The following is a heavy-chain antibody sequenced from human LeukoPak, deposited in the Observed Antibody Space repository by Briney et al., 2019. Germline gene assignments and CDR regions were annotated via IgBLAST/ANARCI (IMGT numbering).Heavy chain of an antibody. J-gene: IGHJ4*02. Sequence: PGGSLRLSCAASGFTFSSYSMNWVRQAPGKGLEWVSYISSSSSTIYYADSVKGRFTISRDNSKNTLYLQMNSLRAEDTAVYYCAKDDYRGQYYFDYWGQGTLVTVSS. CDR2: ISSSSSTI. V-gene: IGHV3-48*01. D-gene: IGHD4-11*01. CDR3: AKDDYRGQYYFDY. CDR1: GFTFSSYS.